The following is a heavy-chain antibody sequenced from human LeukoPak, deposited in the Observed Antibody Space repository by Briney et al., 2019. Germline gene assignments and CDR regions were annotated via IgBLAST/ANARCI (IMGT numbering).Heavy chain of an antibody. CDR2: INPRGGST. Sequence: ASVKVSCKASGYTFTSYYMHWVRQAPGQGLEWMGIINPRGGSTSYAQKFQGRVTMTRDTSTSTVYMELSSLRSEDTAVYYCARSSSSHAFDIWGQGTMVTVSS. V-gene: IGHV1-46*01. D-gene: IGHD6-6*01. J-gene: IGHJ3*02. CDR1: GYTFTSYY. CDR3: ARSSSSHAFDI.